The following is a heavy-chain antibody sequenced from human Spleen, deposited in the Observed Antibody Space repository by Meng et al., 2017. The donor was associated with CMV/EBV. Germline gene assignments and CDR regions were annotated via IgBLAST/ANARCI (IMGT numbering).Heavy chain of an antibody. V-gene: IGHV1-69*05. D-gene: IGHD5-24*01. J-gene: IGHJ3*01. CDR3: ARTPGWDGLGAFDV. Sequence: SVKVSCKASGGTLSNYVISWVRQAPGQGLEWMGGINPIFDSPIYAQKFQGRVTITTDESTNTGYMELSSLRSEDTAVYYCARTPGWDGLGAFDVWGQGTMVTVSS. CDR2: INPIFDSP. CDR1: GGTLSNYV.